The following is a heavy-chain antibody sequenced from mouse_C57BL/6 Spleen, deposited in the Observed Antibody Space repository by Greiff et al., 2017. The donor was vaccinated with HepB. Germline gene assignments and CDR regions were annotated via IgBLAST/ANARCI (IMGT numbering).Heavy chain of an antibody. V-gene: IGHV1-72*01. J-gene: IGHJ3*01. CDR2: IDPNSGGT. CDR1: GYTFTSYW. Sequence: QVQLKQPGAELVKPGASVKLSCKASGYTFTSYWMHWVKQRPGRGLEWIGRIDPNSGGTKYNEKFKSKATLTVDKPSSTAYMQLSSLTSEDSAVYYCSLYDYAWFAYWGQGTLVTVSA. D-gene: IGHD2-4*01. CDR3: SLYDYAWFAY.